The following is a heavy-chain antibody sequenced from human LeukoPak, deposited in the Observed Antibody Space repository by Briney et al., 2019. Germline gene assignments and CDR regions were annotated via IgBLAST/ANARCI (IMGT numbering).Heavy chain of an antibody. CDR1: GFTFS. CDR2: IRHDGTDQ. D-gene: IGHD7-27*01. Sequence: GGSLRLSCVGSGFTFSVHWVRQVPGKGLEWLTFIRHDGTDQHYADSVRGRFTISRDNSKNTVYLQMDSLRPEDTALYYCAKDGNWASVSWGQGTLVTVSS. J-gene: IGHJ5*02. V-gene: IGHV3-30*02. CDR3: AKDGNWASVS.